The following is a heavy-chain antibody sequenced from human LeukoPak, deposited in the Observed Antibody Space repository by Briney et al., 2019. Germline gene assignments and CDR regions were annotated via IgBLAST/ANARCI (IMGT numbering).Heavy chain of an antibody. CDR3: ATSGGYCGGDCYYNFDY. CDR2: FDPEDGET. V-gene: IGHV1-24*01. D-gene: IGHD2-21*02. CDR1: GYTLTELS. J-gene: IGHJ4*02. Sequence: ASVKVSCKVSGYTLTELSMHWVRQAPGKGLEWMGGFDPEDGETIYAQKFQGRVTMTEDTSTDTAYMELSSLRSEDTAVYYCATSGGYCGGDCYYNFDYWGQGTLVTVSS.